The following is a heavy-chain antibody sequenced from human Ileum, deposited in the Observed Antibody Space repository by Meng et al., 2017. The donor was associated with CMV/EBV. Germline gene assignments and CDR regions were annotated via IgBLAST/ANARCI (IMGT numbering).Heavy chain of an antibody. Sequence: GESLKISCAASGFTFSSCWMEWVRQAPGKGLVWVSRISHDARTTIYADSVKGRFTISRDNAKNTQYLEMNSLRGEDTAFYYCVRDRGDTTLDYWGQGTLVTVSS. J-gene: IGHJ4*02. V-gene: IGHV3-74*01. D-gene: IGHD1-26*01. CDR2: ISHDARTT. CDR3: VRDRGDTTLDY. CDR1: GFTFSSCW.